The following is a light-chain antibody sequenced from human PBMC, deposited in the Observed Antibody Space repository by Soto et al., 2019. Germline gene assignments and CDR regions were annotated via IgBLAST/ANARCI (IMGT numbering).Light chain of an antibody. CDR3: QLRSNWPPMYI. Sequence: EVVLTQSPATLSLSAGERATLSCRASQSVSSFLAWYQQKPGLAPRLLIYDASNRASGIPARFSGSESGTDFTLTISSLDPEDFAIYYCQLRSNWPPMYIFGQGTKLEIK. CDR2: DAS. CDR1: QSVSSF. V-gene: IGKV3-11*01. J-gene: IGKJ2*01.